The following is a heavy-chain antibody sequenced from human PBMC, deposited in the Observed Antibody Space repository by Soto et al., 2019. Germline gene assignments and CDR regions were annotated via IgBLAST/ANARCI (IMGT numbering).Heavy chain of an antibody. CDR1: GFTFSSYS. D-gene: IGHD6-13*01. V-gene: IGHV3-21*01. Sequence: EVQLVESGGGLVKPGGSLRLSCAASGFTFSSYSMNWVRQAPGKGLEWVSSISSSSSYIYYADSVKGRFTISRDNAKNSLYLQMNSLRAEDTDVYYCASVAAGTWDFQHWGQGTLVTVSS. J-gene: IGHJ1*01. CDR2: ISSSSSYI. CDR3: ASVAAGTWDFQH.